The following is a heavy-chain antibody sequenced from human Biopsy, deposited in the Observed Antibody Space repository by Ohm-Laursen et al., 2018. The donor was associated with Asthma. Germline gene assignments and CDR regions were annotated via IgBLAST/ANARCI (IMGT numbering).Heavy chain of an antibody. J-gene: IGHJ1*01. CDR3: ARTFHFWSPYHAEHYQL. CDR1: GFTFSSYG. D-gene: IGHD3-3*01. V-gene: IGHV3-30*03. CDR2: ISYDGSNK. Sequence: SLRLSCAASGFTFSSYGMYWVRQAPGKGLEWVAVISYDGSNKYYADSVKGRFTISRGNSKNTLYLQMNSLRAEDTAVYYCARTFHFWSPYHAEHYQLWGQGTLVTVSS.